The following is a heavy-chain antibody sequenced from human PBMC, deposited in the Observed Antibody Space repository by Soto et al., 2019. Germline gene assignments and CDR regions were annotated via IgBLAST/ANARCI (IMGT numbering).Heavy chain of an antibody. CDR1: GGTFSSYA. J-gene: IGHJ3*02. Sequence: SVKVSCKASGGTFSSYAISWVRQAPGQGLEWMGGIIPIFGTANYAQKFQGRVTITADESTSTAYMELSSLRSEDMAVYYCARDRSEVYYYDSSGYSWPDAFDIWGQGTMVTVSS. CDR3: ARDRSEVYYYDSSGYSWPDAFDI. D-gene: IGHD3-22*01. V-gene: IGHV1-69*13. CDR2: IIPIFGTA.